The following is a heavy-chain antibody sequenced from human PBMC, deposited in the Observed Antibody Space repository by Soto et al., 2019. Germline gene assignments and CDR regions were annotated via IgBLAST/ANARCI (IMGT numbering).Heavy chain of an antibody. CDR3: ARRRFRDGYNYFDY. CDR2: ISAYSDNT. CDR1: GYTFTSYG. D-gene: IGHD5-12*01. Sequence: ASVKVSCKASGYTFTSYGISWVRQAPGQGLEWMGWISAYSDNTNYAHIVQGRVYMSIDTSTRTAYMELRSLRSDDTAVYYCARRRFRDGYNYFDYWGQGTLVTVSS. V-gene: IGHV1-18*01. J-gene: IGHJ4*02.